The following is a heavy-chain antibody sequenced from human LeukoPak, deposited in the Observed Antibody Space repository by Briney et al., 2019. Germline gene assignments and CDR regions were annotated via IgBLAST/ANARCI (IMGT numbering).Heavy chain of an antibody. J-gene: IGHJ6*02. V-gene: IGHV3-30*18. CDR3: AKGFTYYYYGMDV. CDR2: ISYDGGNK. Sequence: GGSLRLSCAASGFTFSSYGMHWVRQAPGKGLEWVALISYDGGNKYYADSVKGRFTISRDNSKNTLYLQMNSQRAEDTAVYYCAKGFTYYYYGMDVWGQGTTVTVSS. CDR1: GFTFSSYG.